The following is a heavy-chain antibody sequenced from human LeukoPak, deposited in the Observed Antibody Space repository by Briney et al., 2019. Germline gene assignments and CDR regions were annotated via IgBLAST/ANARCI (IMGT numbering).Heavy chain of an antibody. Sequence: NPSETLSLTCTVSGGSISSGSYYWSWIRQPAGKGLEWIGRIYTSGSTNYNPSLKSRATISVDTSKNQFSLKLSSVTAADTAVYYCARDLGYGSVWFDPWGQGTLVTVSS. J-gene: IGHJ5*02. CDR3: ARDLGYGSVWFDP. V-gene: IGHV4-61*02. CDR1: GGSISSGSYY. D-gene: IGHD3-10*01. CDR2: IYTSGST.